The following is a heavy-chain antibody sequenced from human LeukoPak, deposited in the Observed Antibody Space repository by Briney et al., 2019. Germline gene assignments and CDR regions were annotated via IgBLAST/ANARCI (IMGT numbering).Heavy chain of an antibody. CDR3: AIDYTGSYYYYYMDV. J-gene: IGHJ6*03. CDR1: GGSISSGSYY. V-gene: IGHV4-61*02. D-gene: IGHD2-8*02. CDR2: IYTSGST. Sequence: SETLSLTCTVSGGSISSGSYYWSWIRQPAGKGLEWIGRIYTSGSTNYNPSLKSRVTISVDTSKNQFSLKLSSVTAADTAVYCCAIDYTGSYYYYYMDVWGKGTTVTVSS.